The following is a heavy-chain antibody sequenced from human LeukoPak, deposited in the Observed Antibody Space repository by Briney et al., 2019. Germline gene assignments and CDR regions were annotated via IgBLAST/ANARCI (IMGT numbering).Heavy chain of an antibody. D-gene: IGHD6-6*01. CDR3: ARGMIAARPRGNFDY. CDR2: IYYSGST. V-gene: IGHV4-59*01. CDR1: GGSISSYY. J-gene: IGHJ4*02. Sequence: SETLSLTCTVSGGSISSYYWSWIRQPPGKGLEWIGYIYYSGSTNYNPSLKSRVTISVDTSKNQFSLKLSSVTAADTAVYYCARGMIAARPRGNFDYWGQETLVTVSS.